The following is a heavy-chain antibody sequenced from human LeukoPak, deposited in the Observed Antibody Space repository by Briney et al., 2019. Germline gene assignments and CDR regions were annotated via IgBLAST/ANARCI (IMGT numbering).Heavy chain of an antibody. V-gene: IGHV3-33*01. CDR3: AAGRGYLDY. CDR1: GFTFSSYG. D-gene: IGHD1-26*01. Sequence: TGRSLRLSCAASGFTFSSYGMHWVRQAPGKGLEWVAVIWYDGSNKYYADSVKGRFTISRDNSKNTLYLQMNSLRAEDTAAYYCAAGRGYLDYWGQGTLVTVSS. J-gene: IGHJ4*02. CDR2: IWYDGSNK.